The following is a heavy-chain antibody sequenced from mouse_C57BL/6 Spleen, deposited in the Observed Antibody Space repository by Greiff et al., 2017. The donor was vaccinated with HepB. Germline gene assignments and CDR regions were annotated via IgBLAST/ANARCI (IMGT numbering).Heavy chain of an antibody. D-gene: IGHD2-1*01. Sequence: EVQVVESGGGLVKPGGSLKLSCAASGFTFSDYGMHWVRQAPEKGLEWVAYISSGSSTIYYADTVKGRFTISRDNAKNTLFLQMTSLRSEDTAMYYCARHYYGNYPGAMDYWGQGTSVTVSS. J-gene: IGHJ4*01. V-gene: IGHV5-17*01. CDR2: ISSGSSTI. CDR3: ARHYYGNYPGAMDY. CDR1: GFTFSDYG.